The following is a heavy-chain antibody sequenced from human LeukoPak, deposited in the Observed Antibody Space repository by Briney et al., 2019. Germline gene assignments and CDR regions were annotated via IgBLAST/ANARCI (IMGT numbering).Heavy chain of an antibody. D-gene: IGHD3-10*01. J-gene: IGHJ4*02. V-gene: IGHV4-39*07. Sequence: SETLSLTCTVSDGSISNSDYYWGWIRQPPGKGLEWIGSIFHTGNTYYNPSLKSRLPISVDTSKNRFSLNLSSVTAADTALYYCASIMIRGIPHFDYWGQGTLVTVSS. CDR1: DGSISNSDYY. CDR3: ASIMIRGIPHFDY. CDR2: IFHTGNT.